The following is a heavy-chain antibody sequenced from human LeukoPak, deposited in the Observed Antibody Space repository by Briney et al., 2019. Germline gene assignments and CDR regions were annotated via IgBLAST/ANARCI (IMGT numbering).Heavy chain of an antibody. Sequence: GGSLRLSCAASGFTFSSYAMSWVRQAPGKGMEWASAISGSGCSTYYADSVKGRFTISRDNSKNTLYLQMNSLRAEDTAVYYCAKGDYDFWSGYIDYWGQGTLVTVSS. CDR3: AKGDYDFWSGYIDY. V-gene: IGHV3-23*01. D-gene: IGHD3-3*01. CDR1: GFTFSSYA. J-gene: IGHJ4*02. CDR2: ISGSGCST.